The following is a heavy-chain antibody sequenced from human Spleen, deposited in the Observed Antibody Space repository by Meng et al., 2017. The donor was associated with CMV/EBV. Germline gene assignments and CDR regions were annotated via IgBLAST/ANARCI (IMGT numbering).Heavy chain of an antibody. CDR3: VLHDCAMDV. J-gene: IGHJ6*02. Sequence: GESLKISCAASGFTFRNYWMSWVRQAPGKGLEWVANINGDGSDKGYVDSVKGRFTISRDNARNSLYMEMNSLRPEDTAVYYCVLHDCAMDVWGQGTTVTVSS. V-gene: IGHV3-7*01. CDR1: GFTFRNYW. D-gene: IGHD2-15*01. CDR2: INGDGSDK.